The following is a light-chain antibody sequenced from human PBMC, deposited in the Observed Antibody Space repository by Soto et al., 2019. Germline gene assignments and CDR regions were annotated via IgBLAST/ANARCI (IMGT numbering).Light chain of an antibody. J-gene: IGLJ2*01. CDR1: SGHSSYA. CDR2: ANSDGSH. CDR3: QTWGTGIYVV. Sequence: QPVLTQSPSASASLGASVKLTCTLTSGHSSYAIAWHQQQPEKGPRFLMKANSDGSHSKGDGIPDRFSGSSSGAERYLTISSLQSEDEADYYCQTWGTGIYVVFGGGTKLTVL. V-gene: IGLV4-69*01.